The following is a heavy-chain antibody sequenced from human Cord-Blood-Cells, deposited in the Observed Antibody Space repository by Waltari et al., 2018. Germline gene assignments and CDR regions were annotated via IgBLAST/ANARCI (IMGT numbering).Heavy chain of an antibody. J-gene: IGHJ3*02. CDR3: AKDRSSIAAHDAFDI. Sequence: QVQRVESGGGVVQPGGSLRLSCAASGFPFSSYGMHWVRQAPGKGLEWVAFIRYDGSNKYYADSVKGRFTISRDNSKNTLYLQMNSLRAEDTAVYYCAKDRSSIAAHDAFDIWGQGTMVTVSS. V-gene: IGHV3-30*02. CDR2: IRYDGSNK. CDR1: GFPFSSYG. D-gene: IGHD6-6*01.